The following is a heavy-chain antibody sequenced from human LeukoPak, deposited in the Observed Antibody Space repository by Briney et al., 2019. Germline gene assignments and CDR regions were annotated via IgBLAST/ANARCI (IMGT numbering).Heavy chain of an antibody. CDR3: VRRVVVVTANDKSDAFDV. CDR2: IYYTGSS. D-gene: IGHD2-21*02. Sequence: SETLSLTCTVSGGSISSYYWNWIRQPPGEGLEWNGYIYYTGSSNYNPSLKSRVTISLDTSKNQFSLKLSSVTAADTAVYYCVRRVVVVTANDKSDAFDVWGQGTVVTVSS. V-gene: IGHV4-59*01. CDR1: GGSISSYY. J-gene: IGHJ3*01.